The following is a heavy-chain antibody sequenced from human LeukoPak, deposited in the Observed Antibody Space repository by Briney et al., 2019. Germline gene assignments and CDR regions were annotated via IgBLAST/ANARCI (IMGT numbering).Heavy chain of an antibody. D-gene: IGHD6-19*01. V-gene: IGHV3-9*03. J-gene: IGHJ4*02. CDR2: ISWNSGSI. Sequence: PGGSLRLSCAASGFTFDDYAMHWVRQAPGKGLEWVSGISWNSGSIGYADSVKGRFTISRDNAKNSLYLQMNSLRAEDMALYYCTISGARYSSGWYYFDYWGQGTLVTVSS. CDR1: GFTFDDYA. CDR3: TISGARYSSGWYYFDY.